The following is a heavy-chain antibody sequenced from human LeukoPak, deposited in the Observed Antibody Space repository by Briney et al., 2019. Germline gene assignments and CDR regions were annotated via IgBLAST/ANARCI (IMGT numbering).Heavy chain of an antibody. J-gene: IGHJ3*02. V-gene: IGHV4-4*07. CDR1: GGSLSSYY. CDR3: ARDKSRTYGSADAFDI. CDR2: IYTSGST. D-gene: IGHD3-10*01. Sequence: PSETLSLTCTVSGGSLSSYYWNWIRQPAGKGLEWIGRIYTSGSTNYNPSLKSRVTMSVDTSKNQFSLKLSSVTAADTAVYYCARDKSRTYGSADAFDIWGQGTMVTVSS.